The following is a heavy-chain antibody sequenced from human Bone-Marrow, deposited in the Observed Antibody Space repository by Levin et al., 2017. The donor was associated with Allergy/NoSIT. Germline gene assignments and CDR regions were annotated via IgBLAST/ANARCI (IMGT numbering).Heavy chain of an antibody. V-gene: IGHV4-4*07. D-gene: IGHD3-10*01. J-gene: IGHJ6*02. Sequence: SETLSLTCTVSGGSISSYYWSWIRQPAGKGLEWIGRIYTSGSTNYNPSLKSRVTMSVDTSKNQFSLKLSSVTAADTAVYYCAICITMVRGALPGYYGMDVWGQGTTVTVSS. CDR2: IYTSGST. CDR3: AICITMVRGALPGYYGMDV. CDR1: GGSISSYY.